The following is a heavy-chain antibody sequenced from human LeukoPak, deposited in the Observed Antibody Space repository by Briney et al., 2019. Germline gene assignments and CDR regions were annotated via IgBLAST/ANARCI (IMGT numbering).Heavy chain of an antibody. V-gene: IGHV3-23*01. CDR1: GFTFSSYA. CDR2: ISGSGGNT. Sequence: GASLRLSCAASGFTFSSYAMSWVRQAPGKGLEWVSAISGSGGNTYYADSVKGRFTISRDNSKNTLYLQMNSLRAGDTAVYDCAKAAPGDYFDYWGQGTLVTVSS. CDR3: AKAAPGDYFDY. D-gene: IGHD3-10*01. J-gene: IGHJ4*02.